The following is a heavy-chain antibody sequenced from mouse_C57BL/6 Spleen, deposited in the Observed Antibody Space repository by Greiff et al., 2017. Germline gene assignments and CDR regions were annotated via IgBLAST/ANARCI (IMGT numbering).Heavy chain of an antibody. CDR1: GFTFSSYT. V-gene: IGHV5-9*01. D-gene: IGHD2-1*01. CDR2: ISGGGGNT. CDR3: ARHDGNYYAMDY. Sequence: EVQLQASGGGLVKPGGSLKLSCAASGFTFSSYTMSWVRQTPEKRLEWVATISGGGGNTYYPDSVKGRFTISRDNAKNTLYLQMSSLRSEDTALDYCARHDGNYYAMDYWGQGTSVTVSS. J-gene: IGHJ4*01.